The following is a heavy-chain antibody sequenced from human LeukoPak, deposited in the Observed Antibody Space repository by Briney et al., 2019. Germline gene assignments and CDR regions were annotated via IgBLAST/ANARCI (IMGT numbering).Heavy chain of an antibody. Sequence: GGSLRLSCVASGFTFKSYGMHWVHQAPGKGLEWVAIIWYDGSNKYYADFVKGRFTTSRDNSKNTLYLQMNSLRADDTAVYYCARVSGYSGTWYVDYWGQGTLVTVSS. CDR3: ARVSGYSGTWYVDY. CDR1: GFTFKSYG. CDR2: IWYDGSNK. V-gene: IGHV3-33*01. J-gene: IGHJ4*02. D-gene: IGHD6-13*01.